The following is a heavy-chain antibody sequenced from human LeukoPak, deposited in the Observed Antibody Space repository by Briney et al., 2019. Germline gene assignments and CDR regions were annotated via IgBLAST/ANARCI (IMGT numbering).Heavy chain of an antibody. J-gene: IGHJ5*02. V-gene: IGHV1-69*13. CDR2: IIPIFGTA. Sequence: GASVKVSCTASGGTFSSYAISWVRQAPGQGLEWMGGIIPIFGTANYAQKFQGRVTITADESTSTAYMELSSLRSEDTAVYYCARGTKRYDFWSGYPTVDSYNWFDPWGQGTLVTVSS. D-gene: IGHD3-3*01. CDR3: ARGTKRYDFWSGYPTVDSYNWFDP. CDR1: GGTFSSYA.